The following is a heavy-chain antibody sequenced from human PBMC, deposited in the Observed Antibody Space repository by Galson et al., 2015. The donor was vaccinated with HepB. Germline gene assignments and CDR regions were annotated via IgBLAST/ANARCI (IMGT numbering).Heavy chain of an antibody. CDR1: GYTFTSYG. J-gene: IGHJ5*02. CDR2: ISAYNGNT. Sequence: SVKVSCKASGYTFTSYGISWVRQAPGQGLEWMGWISAYNGNTNYAQKLQGRVTMTTDTSTSTAYMELRSLRSDDTAVYYCARVKARGYCSGGSCYSGWVDPWGQGTLVTVSS. D-gene: IGHD2-15*01. V-gene: IGHV1-18*01. CDR3: ARVKARGYCSGGSCYSGWVDP.